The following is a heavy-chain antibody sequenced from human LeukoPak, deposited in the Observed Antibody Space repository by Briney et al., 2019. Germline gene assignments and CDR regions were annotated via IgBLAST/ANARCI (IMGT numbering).Heavy chain of an antibody. CDR1: GFTFSSYA. V-gene: IGHV3-33*08. CDR3: ARPLEVVPAAISPGY. J-gene: IGHJ4*02. CDR2: IWYDGSNK. D-gene: IGHD2-2*02. Sequence: GGSLRLSCAASGFTFSSYAMSWVRQAPGKGLEWVAVIWYDGSNKYYADSVKGRFTISRDNSKNTLYLQMNSLRAEDTAVYYCARPLEVVPAAISPGYWGQGTLVTVSS.